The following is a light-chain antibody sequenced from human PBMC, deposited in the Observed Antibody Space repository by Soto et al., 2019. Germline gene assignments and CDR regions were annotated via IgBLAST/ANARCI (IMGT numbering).Light chain of an antibody. CDR2: AAS. J-gene: IGKJ5*01. CDR1: QGLSSD. CDR3: QQLNSYPIT. Sequence: DIQLTQSPSFLSASVGDRVTITCRASQGLSSDLAWYQQKPGKAHKLLIYAASTLQSGVPSRFSGSGSGTEFTLTISSLQPEEFATYYCQQLNSYPITFGQGTRLEIK. V-gene: IGKV1-9*01.